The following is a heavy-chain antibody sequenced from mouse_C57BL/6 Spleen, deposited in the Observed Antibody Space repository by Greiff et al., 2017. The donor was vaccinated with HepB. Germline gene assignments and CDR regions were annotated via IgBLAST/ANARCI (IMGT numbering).Heavy chain of an antibody. CDR2: IWTGGGT. Sequence: VKLVESGPGLVAPSQSLSITCTVSGFSLTSYAISWVRQPPGKGLEWLGLIWTGGGTNYNSALKSRLSISKDNSNSQVFLKMNSLQTDDTATYYCARKAEIYYCNYRGYYYAMDYWGQGTSVTVSS. V-gene: IGHV2-9-1*01. CDR3: ARKAEIYYCNYRGYYYAMDY. CDR1: GFSLTSYA. J-gene: IGHJ4*01. D-gene: IGHD2-1*01.